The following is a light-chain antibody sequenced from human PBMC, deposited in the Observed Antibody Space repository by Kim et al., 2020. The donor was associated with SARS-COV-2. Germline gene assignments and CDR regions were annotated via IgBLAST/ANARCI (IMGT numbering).Light chain of an antibody. CDR1: QSITTA. CDR3: QQRYNGDT. Sequence: SLSPGERATPTCRARQSITTALAWHQHKPGQAPRHLIYGASNRATGIPARFSGSGSGTDFTLTISSLEPEDSAVYYCQQRYNGDTFGQGTRLEIK. CDR2: GAS. V-gene: IGKV3-11*01. J-gene: IGKJ5*01.